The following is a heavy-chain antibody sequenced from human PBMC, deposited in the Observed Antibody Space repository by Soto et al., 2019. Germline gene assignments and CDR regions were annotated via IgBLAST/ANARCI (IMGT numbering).Heavy chain of an antibody. V-gene: IGHV4-59*01. CDR1: GGYIRNYY. Sequence: SETMSLSYTVAGGYIRNYYWSWIRQPPGKGLEWIGYIYYSGSTNYNPSLKSRVTISVDTSKNQFSLKLSSVTAADTAVYYCARRYGASFDYWGQGTLVTAPQ. J-gene: IGHJ4*02. CDR3: ARRYGASFDY. D-gene: IGHD4-17*01. CDR2: IYYSGST.